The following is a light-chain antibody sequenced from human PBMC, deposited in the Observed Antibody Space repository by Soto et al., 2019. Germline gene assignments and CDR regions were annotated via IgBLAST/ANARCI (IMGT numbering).Light chain of an antibody. CDR2: NNN. Sequence: QAVVTQPPSASATPGQRVTISCSGSSSNIGSNAVNWYQQFPGTAPKLLIYNNNQRPSGVPDRFSGSKSGTSASLAISGLQSGDEADYYCAAWDDSLREVFGTGTKLTVL. CDR1: SSNIGSNA. V-gene: IGLV1-44*01. J-gene: IGLJ1*01. CDR3: AAWDDSLREV.